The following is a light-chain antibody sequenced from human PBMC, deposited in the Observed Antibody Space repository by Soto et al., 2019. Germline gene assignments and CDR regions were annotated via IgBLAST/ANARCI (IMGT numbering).Light chain of an antibody. J-gene: IGKJ4*01. Sequence: DIQMTQSPSSLSASVGDRVTITCRASQSISSYLNWYQQKPGKAPKLLIYAASSLQSGVPSRLSGSGSWTDFTLTISSLQPEDFATYYCQQSYSTLLTFGGGTKVEIK. CDR1: QSISSY. V-gene: IGKV1-39*01. CDR2: AAS. CDR3: QQSYSTLLT.